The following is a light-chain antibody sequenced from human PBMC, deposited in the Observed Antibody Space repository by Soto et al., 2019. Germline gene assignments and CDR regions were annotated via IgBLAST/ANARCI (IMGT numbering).Light chain of an antibody. CDR3: QSADSSNLV. CDR1: SGSIASNN. J-gene: IGLJ2*01. CDR2: EDN. Sequence: NFMLTQPHSVSESPGKTVTISCTGTSGSIASNNVHWYQQRPGSAPTTVIYEDNQRPSGVPDRFSGSIDYSSNSASLTISGLETEDEADYYCQSADSSNLVFGGGTQLTVL. V-gene: IGLV6-57*02.